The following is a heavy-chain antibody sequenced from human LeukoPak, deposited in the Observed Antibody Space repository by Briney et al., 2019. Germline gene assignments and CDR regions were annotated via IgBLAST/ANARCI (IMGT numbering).Heavy chain of an antibody. J-gene: IGHJ4*02. CDR1: GFTFSDYY. V-gene: IGHV3-11*01. D-gene: IGHD4-17*01. Sequence: GGPLRLSCGASGFTFSDYYMSWLREARGKGLEGVSYITSSGNIIYYAASVKGRFTISRDNDKNSLYLQMNSLRAEDTAVYYCARERNGDYYFDYWGQGTLVTVSS. CDR2: ITSSGNII. CDR3: ARERNGDYYFDY.